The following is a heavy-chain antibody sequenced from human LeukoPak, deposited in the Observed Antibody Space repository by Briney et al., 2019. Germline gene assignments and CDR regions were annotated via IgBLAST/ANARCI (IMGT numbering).Heavy chain of an antibody. CDR3: ATSWGPDTSAFRWGRDGMDV. J-gene: IGHJ6*02. CDR2: ISYDGSNK. Sequence: GGSLRLSCAASGFTFSSYGMHWVRQAPGKGLEWVAVISYDGSNKYYADSVKGRFTISRDNSKNTLYLQMNSPRAEDTAVYYCATSWGPDTSAFRWGRDGMDVWGQGTTVIVS. CDR1: GFTFSSYG. V-gene: IGHV3-30*03. D-gene: IGHD3-16*01.